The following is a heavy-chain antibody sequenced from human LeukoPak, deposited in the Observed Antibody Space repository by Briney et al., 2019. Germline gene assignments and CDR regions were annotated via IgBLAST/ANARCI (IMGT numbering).Heavy chain of an antibody. CDR3: AKESGSRSYGAYFPH. Sequence: GGSLRLSCAASGFTFSRYGMHWVRQAPGKGLEWVAVISYDGSTKYYADFVKGRFTISRDNSKSTLYLQMNSLRAEDTAVYYCAKESGSRSYGAYFPHWGQGTLVTVSS. V-gene: IGHV3-30*18. J-gene: IGHJ1*01. D-gene: IGHD6-13*01. CDR2: ISYDGSTK. CDR1: GFTFSRYG.